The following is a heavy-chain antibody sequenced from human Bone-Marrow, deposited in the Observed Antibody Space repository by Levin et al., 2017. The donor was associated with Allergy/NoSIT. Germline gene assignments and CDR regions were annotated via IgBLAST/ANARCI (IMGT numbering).Heavy chain of an antibody. D-gene: IGHD2-15*01. CDR1: GGSISRSPYY. V-gene: IGHV4-39*07. CDR2: IYHSGST. J-gene: IGHJ4*02. Sequence: SQTLSLTCTVSGGSISRSPYYWVWIRQPPGEGLEWIGNIYHSGSTYYNPSLKSRVTISVDTSKNQFSLKVTSVTAAATAVYYCARTLGYCSGDSCYFYFDYWGRGTLVTVSS. CDR3: ARTLGYCSGDSCYFYFDY.